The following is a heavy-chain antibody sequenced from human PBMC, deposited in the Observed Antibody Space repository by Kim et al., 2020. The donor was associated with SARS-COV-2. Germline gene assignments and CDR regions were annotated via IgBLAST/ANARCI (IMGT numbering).Heavy chain of an antibody. D-gene: IGHD3-22*01. CDR2: ISAYNGNT. V-gene: IGHV1-18*04. CDR1: GYTFTSYG. J-gene: IGHJ4*02. CDR3: ARAGDYYDSSGYFVDY. Sequence: ASVKVSCKASGYTFTSYGISWVRQAPGQGLEWMGWISAYNGNTNYAQKLQGRVTMTTDTSTSTAYMELRSLRSDDTAVYYCARAGDYYDSSGYFVDYWGQGTLVTVSS.